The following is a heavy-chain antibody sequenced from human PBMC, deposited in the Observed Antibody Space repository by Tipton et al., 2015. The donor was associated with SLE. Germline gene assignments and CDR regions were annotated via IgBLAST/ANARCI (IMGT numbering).Heavy chain of an antibody. J-gene: IGHJ3*02. CDR2: ISYDGSSK. D-gene: IGHD2-2*01. V-gene: IGHV3-30*04. CDR1: GFIFSNYA. CDR3: ASARGTSCYVACRFDI. Sequence: SLRLSCAASGFIFSNYAMHWVRQAPGRGLEWVAVISYDGSSKYFADSVKGRFTISRENSKNTLYLEMNSLRAEDTAVYYCASARGTSCYVACRFDIWGQGTKVTVSS.